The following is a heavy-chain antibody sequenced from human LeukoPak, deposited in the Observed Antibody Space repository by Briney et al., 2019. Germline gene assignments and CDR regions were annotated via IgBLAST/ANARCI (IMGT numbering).Heavy chain of an antibody. J-gene: IGHJ6*02. D-gene: IGHD3-16*01. V-gene: IGHV4-59*01. CDR3: VKFGVDYDMGV. Sequence: SETLSLTCTVSGDSISGSYWTWVRQPPGQGLDWIGQIHYSGRADYNPSLKRRITISVDTSKNQMSLTLTSVTAADTAIYYCVKFGVDYDMGVWGQGTTVTVSS. CDR1: GDSISGSY. CDR2: IHYSGRA.